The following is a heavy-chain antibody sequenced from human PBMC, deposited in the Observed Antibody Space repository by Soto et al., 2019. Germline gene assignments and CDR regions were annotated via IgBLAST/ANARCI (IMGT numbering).Heavy chain of an antibody. V-gene: IGHV1-69*01. J-gene: IGHJ4*02. CDR1: GGTFSSYS. CDR2: IIPIFGTA. CDR3: ARDGGRHSGGIDY. D-gene: IGHD1-26*01. Sequence: QVQLVQSGAEVKKPESSVKVSCKASGGTFSSYSINWVRQAPGQGLEWMGEIIPIFGTATYAQKFQGRVTITADESTSTAYMELSSLSSADTAVYYCARDGGRHSGGIDYWGQGTLVTVSS.